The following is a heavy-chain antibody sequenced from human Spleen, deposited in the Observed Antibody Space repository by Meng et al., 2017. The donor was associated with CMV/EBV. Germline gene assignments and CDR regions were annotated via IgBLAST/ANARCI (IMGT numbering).Heavy chain of an antibody. V-gene: IGHV3-48*01. CDR3: VRFGGTGSSGWLGYGMDV. D-gene: IGHD6-19*01. CDR1: GFNFGTYG. CDR2: ISSDDRTR. J-gene: IGHJ6*02. Sequence: GESLKISCVGTGFNFGTYGLNWVRQAPGRGLEWISFISSDDRTRTYADSVRGRFTISRDNSKNTLFVQMNSLRAEDTAIYYCVRFGGTGSSGWLGYGMDVWGQGTTVTVSS.